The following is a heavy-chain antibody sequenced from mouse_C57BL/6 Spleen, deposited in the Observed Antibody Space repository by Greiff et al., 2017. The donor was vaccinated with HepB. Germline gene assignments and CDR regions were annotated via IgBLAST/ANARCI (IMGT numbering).Heavy chain of an antibody. Sequence: DVKLVESGPGLVKPSQSLSLTCSVTGYSITSGYYWNWIRQFPGNKLEWMGYISYDGSNNYNPSLKNRISITRDTSKNQFFLKLNSVTTEDTATYYCASYDYDAFDYWGQGTTLTVSS. CDR2: ISYDGSN. D-gene: IGHD2-4*01. CDR1: GYSITSGYY. J-gene: IGHJ2*01. CDR3: ASYDYDAFDY. V-gene: IGHV3-6*01.